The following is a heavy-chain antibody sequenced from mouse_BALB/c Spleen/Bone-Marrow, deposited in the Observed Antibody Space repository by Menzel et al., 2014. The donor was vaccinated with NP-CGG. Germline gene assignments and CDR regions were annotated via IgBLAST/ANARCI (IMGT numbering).Heavy chain of an antibody. D-gene: IGHD1-1*01. J-gene: IGHJ2*01. CDR2: IYPGDGDT. CDR3: AFGSYDIDY. Sequence: VQLLQSGAELVRPGSSVKISCKASGYAFTSYWMNWVKQRPGQGLEWIGQIYPGDGDTNYSEKFKGKATLTGDESSSTAYMQLKSLTSEDSAVYFCAFGSYDIDYWGQGTTVTVSS. CDR1: GYAFTSYW. V-gene: IGHV1-80*01.